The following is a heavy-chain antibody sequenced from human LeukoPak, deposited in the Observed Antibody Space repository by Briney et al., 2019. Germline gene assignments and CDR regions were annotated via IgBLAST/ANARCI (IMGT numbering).Heavy chain of an antibody. Sequence: PGGSLRLSCAASGFTFDDYAMHWVRQAPGKGLEWVSLISGDGGSTYYADSVKGRFTISRDNSKNSLYLQMNSLRTGDTALYYCAKDVGGSDDAFDIWGQGTMVTVSS. CDR3: AKDVGGSDDAFDI. J-gene: IGHJ3*02. V-gene: IGHV3-43*02. D-gene: IGHD1-26*01. CDR1: GFTFDDYA. CDR2: ISGDGGST.